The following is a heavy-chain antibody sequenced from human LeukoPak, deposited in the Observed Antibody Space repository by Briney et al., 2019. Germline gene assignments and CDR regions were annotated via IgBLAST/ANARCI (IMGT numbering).Heavy chain of an antibody. Sequence: PSETLSLTCAVYGGSFSGYYWSWLRQPPGKGLEWIGEINHSGSTNYNPSLKSRVTISVDTSKNQFSLKLSSVTAADTAVYYCARTDSSGYPYYFDYWGQGTLVTVSS. D-gene: IGHD3-22*01. CDR3: ARTDSSGYPYYFDY. CDR1: GGSFSGYY. CDR2: INHSGST. J-gene: IGHJ4*02. V-gene: IGHV4-34*01.